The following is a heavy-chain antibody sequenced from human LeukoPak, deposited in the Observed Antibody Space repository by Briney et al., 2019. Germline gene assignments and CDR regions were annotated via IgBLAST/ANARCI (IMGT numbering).Heavy chain of an antibody. J-gene: IGHJ4*02. Sequence: GGSLRLSCAASGFTFSSLAMHWVRQAPGKGLEWVSVISGSGGTTYYADSVRGRFTISRDSGRKSVYLQMNSLTTDDTAFYFCAKELDTMFFDYWGQGALVTVSS. CDR1: GFTFSSLA. V-gene: IGHV3-43*02. CDR2: ISGSGGTT. CDR3: AKELDTMFFDY. D-gene: IGHD3-10*02.